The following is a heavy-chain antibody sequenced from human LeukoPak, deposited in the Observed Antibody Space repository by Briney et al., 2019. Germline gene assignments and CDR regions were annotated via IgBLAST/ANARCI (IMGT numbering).Heavy chain of an antibody. CDR1: GYTFTRYY. V-gene: IGHV1-2*02. CDR2: INPNSGGT. Sequence: GASVKVSCKASGYTFTRYYMHWVRQAPGQGLEWMGWINPNSGGTNYAQKFQGRVTMTRDTSISTAYMELSRLRSDDTAVYYCARTAQFGVVEDAFDIWGQGTMVTVSS. J-gene: IGHJ3*02. CDR3: ARTAQFGVVEDAFDI. D-gene: IGHD3-3*01.